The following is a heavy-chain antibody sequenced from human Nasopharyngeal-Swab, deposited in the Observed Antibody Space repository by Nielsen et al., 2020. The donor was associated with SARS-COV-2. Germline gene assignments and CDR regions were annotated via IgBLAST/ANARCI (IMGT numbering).Heavy chain of an antibody. J-gene: IGHJ4*02. V-gene: IGHV3-23*01. D-gene: IGHD2-21*02. Sequence: GESLKISCAASGFTFSSYAMSWVRQAPGKGLEWVSAISGSGGSTYYADSAKGRFTISRDNSKNTLYLQMNSLRAEDTAVYYCAKGSTYGGAVTTIDFDYWGQGTLVTVSS. CDR2: ISGSGGST. CDR3: AKGSTYGGAVTTIDFDY. CDR1: GFTFSSYA.